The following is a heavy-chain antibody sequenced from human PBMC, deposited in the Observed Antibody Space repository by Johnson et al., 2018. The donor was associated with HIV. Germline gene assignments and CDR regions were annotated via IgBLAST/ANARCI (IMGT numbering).Heavy chain of an antibody. D-gene: IGHD5-18*01. V-gene: IGHV3-30*03. CDR1: GFTFSSYG. CDR2: ISYDGSNK. Sequence: QMLLVESGGGVVQPGRSLRLSCAASGFTFSSYGMHWVRQAPGKGLEWVAVISYDGSNKYYADSVKGRFTISRDNSKNTLYLQMNSLRAEDTAGYYCARDLVTAMVTCAFDIWGQGTMVTVAS. CDR3: ARDLVTAMVTCAFDI. J-gene: IGHJ3*02.